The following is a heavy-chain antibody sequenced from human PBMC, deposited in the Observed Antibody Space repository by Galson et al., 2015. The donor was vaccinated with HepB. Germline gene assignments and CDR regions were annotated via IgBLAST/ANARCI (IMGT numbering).Heavy chain of an antibody. J-gene: IGHJ4*02. V-gene: IGHV3-23*01. CDR3: AKGLYSSSPEGY. D-gene: IGHD6-6*01. CDR2: ISGSGGST. Sequence: SLRLSCAASGFTFSSYAMSWVRQAPGKGLEWVSAISGSGGSTYYADSVKGRFTISRDNSKNTLYMQMNSLRAEDTAVYYCAKGLYSSSPEGYWGQGTLVTVSS. CDR1: GFTFSSYA.